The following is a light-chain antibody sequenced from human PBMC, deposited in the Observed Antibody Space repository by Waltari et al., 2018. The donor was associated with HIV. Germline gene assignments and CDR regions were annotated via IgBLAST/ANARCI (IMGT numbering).Light chain of an antibody. CDR1: SSNIEHDN. V-gene: IGLV1-47*01. Sequence: QSFLTQPPSASGTPGQTLTIPFSGRSSNIEHDNVYCYQQLPGMTPKLLIYKNFLRPSGVPDRFAASKSGTSASLTISGLRSADEADYYCVGWDSSLSAYVFGAGTKVAVL. CDR2: KNF. CDR3: VGWDSSLSAYV. J-gene: IGLJ1*01.